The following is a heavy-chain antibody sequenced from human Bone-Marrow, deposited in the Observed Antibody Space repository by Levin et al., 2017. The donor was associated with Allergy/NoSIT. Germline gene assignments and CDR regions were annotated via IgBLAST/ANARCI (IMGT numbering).Heavy chain of an antibody. Sequence: SETLSLTCSVFGDSISSHYWSWIRQPPGKGLEWIGYIYYSGSTNYNTSLNGRVTISVDRSQNQFSLKLTSVTAADTAMYFCARDTFWSGYDSWGQGILVTVSP. CDR2: IYYSGST. V-gene: IGHV4-59*11. J-gene: IGHJ4*02. CDR3: ARDTFWSGYDS. D-gene: IGHD3-3*01. CDR1: GDSISSHY.